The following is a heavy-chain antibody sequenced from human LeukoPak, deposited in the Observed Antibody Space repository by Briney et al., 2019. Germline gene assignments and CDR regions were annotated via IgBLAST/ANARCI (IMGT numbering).Heavy chain of an antibody. D-gene: IGHD3-22*01. J-gene: IGHJ4*02. Sequence: GGSLRLSCAASGFTFSNAWMNWVRQAPGKGLEWVGRIKSKTDGGTTDYAAPVKGRFTVSRDDSKNTLYLQMNSLKTEDTAVYYCSTTYYYDSSEGYWGQGTLVTVSS. CDR1: GFTFSNAW. CDR3: STTYYYDSSEGY. CDR2: IKSKTDGGTT. V-gene: IGHV3-15*07.